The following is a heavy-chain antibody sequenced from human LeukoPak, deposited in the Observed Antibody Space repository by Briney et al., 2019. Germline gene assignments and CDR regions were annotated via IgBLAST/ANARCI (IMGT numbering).Heavy chain of an antibody. CDR3: AKAPPGAYYDSTGYN. D-gene: IGHD3-22*01. V-gene: IGHV3-23*01. CDR2: ISGSGDST. J-gene: IGHJ1*01. CDR1: GFTFSNYA. Sequence: GGSLRLSCAASGFTFSNYAMSWVRQAPGKGLEWVSAISGSGDSTYYADSVKGRFTISRDNSKNTLYLQMNSLRAEDTAVYYCAKAPPGAYYDSTGYNWGQGTLVTVSS.